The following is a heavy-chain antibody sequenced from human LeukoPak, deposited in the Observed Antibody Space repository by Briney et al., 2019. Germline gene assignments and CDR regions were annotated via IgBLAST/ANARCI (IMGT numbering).Heavy chain of an antibody. V-gene: IGHV4-59*08. Sequence: SETLSLTCTVSGGSFSSDYWSWIRQPPGKGLEWIGYMSYSGSTDYNSSLKSRVTMSVDTSKNQFSLKLSSVTAADTAVYYCARHGYVYGSSRGCWFDPWGQGTLVTVSS. J-gene: IGHJ5*02. D-gene: IGHD6-19*01. CDR1: GGSFSSDY. CDR2: MSYSGST. CDR3: ARHGYVYGSSRGCWFDP.